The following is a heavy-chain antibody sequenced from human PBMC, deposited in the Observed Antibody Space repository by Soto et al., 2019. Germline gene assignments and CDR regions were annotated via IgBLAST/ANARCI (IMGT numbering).Heavy chain of an antibody. CDR1: GTSISSYY. CDR3: ARYNSYAIDY. D-gene: IGHD2-8*01. J-gene: IGHJ4*02. Sequence: ASETLSLTCTVSGTSISSYYWSWIRQPPGKGLEWIANIHYSGTTNYNPSLASRGTLSVDTSKNQFSLKMTSVTAADRAMYFCARYNSYAIDYWGRGTLVTVSS. V-gene: IGHV4-59*01. CDR2: IHYSGTT.